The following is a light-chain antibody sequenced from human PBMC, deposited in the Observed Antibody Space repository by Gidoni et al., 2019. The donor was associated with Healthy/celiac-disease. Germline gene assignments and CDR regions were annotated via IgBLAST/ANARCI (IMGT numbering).Light chain of an antibody. J-gene: IGKJ2*03. V-gene: IGKV2-28*01. CDR2: LGS. Sequence: DIEMTQSPLALPVTPGEPASISCRSSQSLLHSNGYNYLDWYLQKPGQSPQLLIYLGSNRASGVPDRFSGSGSGTDFTLKISIVEAEYVGVYYCMQALQTPYSFGQGTKLEIK. CDR1: QSLLHSNGYNY. CDR3: MQALQTPYS.